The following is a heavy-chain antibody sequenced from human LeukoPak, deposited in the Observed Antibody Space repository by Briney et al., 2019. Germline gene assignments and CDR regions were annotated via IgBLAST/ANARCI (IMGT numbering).Heavy chain of an antibody. V-gene: IGHV3-21*01. CDR2: ISSSSSYI. Sequence: PGGSLRLSCAASGFTFSSYSMNWVRQAPGKGLEWVSSISSSSSYIYYADSVKGRFTISRDNAKNSLYLQMNSLRAEDTAVYYCARGDKMTTWRRTYNCFDPWGQGTLVTVSS. D-gene: IGHD5-24*01. J-gene: IGHJ5*02. CDR3: ARGDKMTTWRRTYNCFDP. CDR1: GFTFSSYS.